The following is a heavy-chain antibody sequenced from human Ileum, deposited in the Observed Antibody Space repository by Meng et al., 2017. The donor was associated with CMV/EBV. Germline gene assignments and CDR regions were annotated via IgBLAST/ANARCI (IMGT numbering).Heavy chain of an antibody. Sequence: GAGKTKAKASVKGAGKGSGYASTSLVLSGVRQAPGSGMEWFGKISTEHCNTNYAQTFHSTVTLTTDTPTSTAYMDLRSLTSADTAVNYGEIFSNCNYAIVFWGQGTLVTVSS. V-gene: IGHV1-18*01. D-gene: IGHD1-7*01. CDR3: EIFSNCNYAIVF. J-gene: IGHJ4*02. CDR2: ISTEHCNT. CDR1: GYASTSLV.